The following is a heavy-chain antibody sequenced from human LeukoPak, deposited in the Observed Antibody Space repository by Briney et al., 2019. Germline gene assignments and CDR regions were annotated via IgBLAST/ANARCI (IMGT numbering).Heavy chain of an antibody. CDR3: ATDRRHYSHYYYYGMDV. CDR2: FDPEDGET. CDR1: GYTLTELS. D-gene: IGHD2-15*01. Sequence: ASVKVSCTVSGYTLTELSMHWVRQAPGKGLEWMGVFDPEDGETIYAQKFQGRVTMTEDTSTDTAYMELSSLRSEDTAVYYCATDRRHYSHYYYYGMDVWGQGTTVTVSS. J-gene: IGHJ6*02. V-gene: IGHV1-24*01.